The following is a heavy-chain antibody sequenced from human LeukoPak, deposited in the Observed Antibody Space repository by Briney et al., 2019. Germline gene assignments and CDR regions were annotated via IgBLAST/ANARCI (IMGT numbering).Heavy chain of an antibody. V-gene: IGHV3-64*01. CDR3: ARQKDLGYDFWSGCGDA. D-gene: IGHD3-3*01. CDR1: GFTFSSYA. J-gene: IGHJ6*04. CDR2: ISSNGGNT. Sequence: GGSLRLSCAASGFTFSSYAMHWVRQAPGKGLEYVSAISSNGGNTYYANSVKGRFTISRDNSKNTLYLQMGSLRAEDMAVYYCARQKDLGYDFWSGCGDAWGKGTTVSVSS.